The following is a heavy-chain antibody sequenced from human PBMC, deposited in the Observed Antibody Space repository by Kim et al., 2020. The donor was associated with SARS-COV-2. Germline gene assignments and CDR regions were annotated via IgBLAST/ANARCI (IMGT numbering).Heavy chain of an antibody. CDR2: IYSGGST. CDR3: ARDNRKWLPDAFDI. V-gene: IGHV3-66*02. Sequence: GGSLRLSCAASGFTVSSNYMSWVRQAPGKGLEWVSVIYSGGSTYYADSVKGRFTISRDNSKNTLYLQMNSLRAEDTAVYYCARDNRKWLPDAFDIWGQGTMVTVSS. D-gene: IGHD5-12*01. J-gene: IGHJ3*02. CDR1: GFTVSSNY.